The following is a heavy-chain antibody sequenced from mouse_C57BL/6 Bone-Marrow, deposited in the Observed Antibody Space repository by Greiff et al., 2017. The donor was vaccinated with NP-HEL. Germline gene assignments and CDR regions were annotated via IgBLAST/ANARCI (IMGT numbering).Heavy chain of an antibody. Sequence: EVKVEESGGDLVKPGGSLKLSCAASGFTFSSYGMSWVRQTPDKRLEWVATISSGGSYTYYPDSVKGRFTLASDNAKNTLYLQMSSLKSEDTAMYYCASPYDYDVAWFAYWGQGTLVTVSA. CDR1: GFTFSSYG. V-gene: IGHV5-6*02. J-gene: IGHJ3*01. CDR3: ASPYDYDVAWFAY. D-gene: IGHD2-4*01. CDR2: ISSGGSYT.